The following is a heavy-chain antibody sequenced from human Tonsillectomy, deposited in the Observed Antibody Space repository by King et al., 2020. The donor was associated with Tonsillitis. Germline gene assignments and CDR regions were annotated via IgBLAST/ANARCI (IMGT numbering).Heavy chain of an antibody. CDR2: IGSITTVT. V-gene: IGHV3-11*01. J-gene: IGHJ6*02. CDR3: ARHHRLYGMDV. CDR1: GFTFTDYY. Sequence: VQLVESGGGLVKPGASLRLSCAASGFTFTDYYMSWIRQAPGKGLEWVAHIGSITTVTYYADSLKGRLTISRDNAKNSVSLQMNSLRVEDTAMYFCARHHRLYGMDVWGLGTTVTVSS.